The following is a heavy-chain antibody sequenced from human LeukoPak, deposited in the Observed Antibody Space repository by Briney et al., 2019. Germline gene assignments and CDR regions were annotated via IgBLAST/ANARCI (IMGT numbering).Heavy chain of an antibody. J-gene: IGHJ4*02. CDR2: IYYSGST. CDR3: ASREYSSSHNH. V-gene: IGHV4-39*01. CDR1: GGSISSSSYY. Sequence: SETLSLTCTVSGGSISSSSYYWGWIRQPPGKGLVWIGSIYYSGSTYYNPSLKSRVSISLDTSKNQFSLKLRSMTAADTAVYYCASREYSSSHNHWGQGTLVTVSS. D-gene: IGHD4-11*01.